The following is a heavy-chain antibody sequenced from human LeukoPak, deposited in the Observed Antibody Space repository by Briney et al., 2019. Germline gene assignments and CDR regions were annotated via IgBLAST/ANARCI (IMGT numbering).Heavy chain of an antibody. CDR1: GFTFSSYS. V-gene: IGHV3-21*04. CDR2: ISSSSSYI. CDR3: AKIRDYGDYVWNY. Sequence: GGSLRLSCAASGFTFSSYSMNWVRQAPGKGLEWVSSISSSSSYIYYADSVKGRFTISRDNAKNSLYLQMNSLRAEDTAVYYCAKIRDYGDYVWNYWGQGTLVTVSS. J-gene: IGHJ4*02. D-gene: IGHD4-17*01.